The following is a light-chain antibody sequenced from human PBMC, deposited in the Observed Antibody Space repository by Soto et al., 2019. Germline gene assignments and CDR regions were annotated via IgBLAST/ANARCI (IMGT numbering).Light chain of an antibody. Sequence: EIVLTQSPGTLSLSPGERATLSCRASQSVSSSYLAWYQQKPGQAPTLLIYGASSRATGIPDRFSGSGAGTDFTLTISRLEPEDSAVYYCQQYGSSPRRTFGGGTKVEIK. CDR3: QQYGSSPRRT. CDR2: GAS. J-gene: IGKJ4*01. V-gene: IGKV3-20*01. CDR1: QSVSSSY.